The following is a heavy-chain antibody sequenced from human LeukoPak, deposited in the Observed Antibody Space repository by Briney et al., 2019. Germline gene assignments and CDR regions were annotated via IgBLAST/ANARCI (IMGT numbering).Heavy chain of an antibody. Sequence: SETLSLTCTVSGGSVSSGSYYWSWIRQPPGTGLEWLGYIYYSGSTNYNPSLKSRVTISVDTSKNQFSLKLSSVTAADTAVYYCARGPMAVAATLDAFDIWGQGTMVTVSS. J-gene: IGHJ3*02. D-gene: IGHD2-15*01. CDR2: IYYSGST. CDR3: ARGPMAVAATLDAFDI. CDR1: GGSVSSGSYY. V-gene: IGHV4-61*01.